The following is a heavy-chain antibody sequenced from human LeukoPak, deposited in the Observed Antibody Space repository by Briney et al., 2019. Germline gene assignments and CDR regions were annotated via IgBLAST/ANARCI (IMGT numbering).Heavy chain of an antibody. Sequence: SETLSLTCTVSGDSITSGSYYWGWVRPPPGKGLEWLGTIYYRGTTYYNPSLKSRVTISVDTSKNQFSLRLNSVTAADTAVYYCARDFSSSSSVYYYYYMDVWGKGTSVTVSS. J-gene: IGHJ6*03. V-gene: IGHV4-39*07. CDR2: IYYRGTT. CDR1: GDSITSGSYY. CDR3: ARDFSSSSSVYYYYYMDV. D-gene: IGHD6-6*01.